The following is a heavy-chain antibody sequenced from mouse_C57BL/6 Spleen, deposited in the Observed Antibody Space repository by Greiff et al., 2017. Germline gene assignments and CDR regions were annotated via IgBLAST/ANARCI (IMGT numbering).Heavy chain of an antibody. J-gene: IGHJ4*01. CDR3: ARGEHGSSYAMDY. CDR2: ISDGGSYT. D-gene: IGHD1-1*01. Sequence: EVQVVESGGGLVKPGGSLKLSCAASGFTFSSYAMSWVRQTPEKRLEWVATISDGGSYTYYPDNVKGRFTISRDNAKNNLYLQMSHLKSEDTAMYYCARGEHGSSYAMDYWGQGTSVTVSS. CDR1: GFTFSSYA. V-gene: IGHV5-4*01.